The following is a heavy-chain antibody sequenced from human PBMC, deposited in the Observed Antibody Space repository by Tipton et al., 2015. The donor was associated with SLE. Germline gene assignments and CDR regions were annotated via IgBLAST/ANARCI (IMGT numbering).Heavy chain of an antibody. CDR1: GDSIRSHY. V-gene: IGHV4-59*11. J-gene: IGHJ4*02. CDR2: VFYSGSP. CDR3: ARGPHSSSYDY. D-gene: IGHD6-13*01. Sequence: TLSLTCAVSGDSIRSHYWSWIRQPPGKGPEWIGYVFYSGSPNYNPSLKSRVTISVDTSKNQFSLKLSSVTAADTAVYYCARGPHSSSYDYWGQGTLVTVSS.